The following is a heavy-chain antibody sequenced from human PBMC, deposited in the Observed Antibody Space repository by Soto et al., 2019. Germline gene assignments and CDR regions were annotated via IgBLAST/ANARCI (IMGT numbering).Heavy chain of an antibody. CDR3: AKDTRFGYCSGGSCHDAFDI. CDR2: ISGSGGST. J-gene: IGHJ3*02. V-gene: IGHV3-23*01. D-gene: IGHD2-15*01. Sequence: PGGSLRLSCAASGFTFSSYAMSWVRQAPGKGLEWVSAISGSGGSTYYADSVKGRFTISRDNSKNTLYLQMNSLRAEDTAVYYYAKDTRFGYCSGGSCHDAFDIWGQGTMVTVSS. CDR1: GFTFSSYA.